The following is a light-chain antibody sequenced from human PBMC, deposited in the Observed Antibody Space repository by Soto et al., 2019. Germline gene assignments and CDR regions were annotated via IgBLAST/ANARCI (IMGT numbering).Light chain of an antibody. Sequence: ILMTHSPATLSXSPXXXXXXXXXASQSVSSYLAWYQQKPGQAPRLLIYGASSRATGIPDRFSGSGSGTDFTLTISRLEPEDFAVYYCQHYGSSQWTFGQGTKVDVK. CDR3: QHYGSSQWT. CDR1: QSVSSY. J-gene: IGKJ1*01. CDR2: GAS. V-gene: IGKV3-20*01.